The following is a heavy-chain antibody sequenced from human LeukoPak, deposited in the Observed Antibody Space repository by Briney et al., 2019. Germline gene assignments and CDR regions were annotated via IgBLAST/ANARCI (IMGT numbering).Heavy chain of an antibody. CDR2: INPGDSNI. CDR3: ARPNYGASDY. Sequence: GESLKISCKASGYSFTNSWIGWVRQMPGKGLEWMGLINPGDSNIKYSPSFQGQVTISVDKSISTAYLQWSSLKASDTAMYYCARPNYGASDYWGQGTLVTVSS. J-gene: IGHJ4*02. V-gene: IGHV5-51*01. D-gene: IGHD4-17*01. CDR1: GYSFTNSW.